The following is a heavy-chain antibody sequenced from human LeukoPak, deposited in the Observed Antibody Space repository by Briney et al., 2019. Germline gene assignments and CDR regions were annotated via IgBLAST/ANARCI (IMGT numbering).Heavy chain of an antibody. D-gene: IGHD3-22*01. CDR3: ARDLKGRYYYDSSGM. Sequence: PGGSLRLSCAASGFPFSSYSVNWVREAPGRGLEWVSSISTSSIYIYYADSVKGRFTISRDNAKNSLYLQMNSLSAEDTAVYYCARDLKGRYYYDSSGMWGQGTLVTVSS. CDR2: ISTSSIYI. CDR1: GFPFSSYS. V-gene: IGHV3-21*01. J-gene: IGHJ4*02.